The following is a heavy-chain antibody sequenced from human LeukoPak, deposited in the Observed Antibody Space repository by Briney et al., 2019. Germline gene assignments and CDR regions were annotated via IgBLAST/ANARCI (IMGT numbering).Heavy chain of an antibody. CDR2: RNRDGSKN. D-gene: IGHD2-21*02. CDR3: ARDSSPYCGDDCYFDAFDL. CDR1: EFTFGSYW. J-gene: IGHJ3*01. V-gene: IGHV3-7*03. Sequence: GGSLRLSCAASEFTFGSYWMTWVRQAPGKGLEWVANRNRDGSKNHFVHSVKGRFTISRDNAKNFLYLKMNSLRAEDTAVYFCARDSSPYCGDDCYFDAFDLWGQGTMVTVSS.